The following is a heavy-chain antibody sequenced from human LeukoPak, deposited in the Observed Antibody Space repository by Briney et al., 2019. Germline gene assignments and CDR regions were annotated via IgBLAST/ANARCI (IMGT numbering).Heavy chain of an antibody. CDR1: GFTFSSYA. Sequence: GALRLSCAASGFTFSSYAMSWVRQAPGKGLEWVAVISYDGSNKYYADSVKGRFTISRDNSKNTLYLQMNSLRAEDTAVYYCARTDYGDYAGYWGQGTLVTVSS. D-gene: IGHD4-17*01. CDR2: ISYDGSNK. J-gene: IGHJ4*02. V-gene: IGHV3-30-3*01. CDR3: ARTDYGDYAGY.